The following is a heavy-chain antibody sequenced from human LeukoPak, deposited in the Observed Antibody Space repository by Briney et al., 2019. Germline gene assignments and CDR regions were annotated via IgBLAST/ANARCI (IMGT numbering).Heavy chain of an antibody. CDR3: ARARWQLVPYFDS. V-gene: IGHV1-2*02. Sequence: ASVKVSCKASVYTFTDYYMHWVRQAPGQGLEWMGGINPNSGGTNFAQKFQGRVAMTRDTSISTAYLELGSLRSDDTAVYFCARARWQLVPYFDSWGQGTLVTVSS. J-gene: IGHJ4*02. CDR1: VYTFTDYY. D-gene: IGHD6-6*01. CDR2: INPNSGGT.